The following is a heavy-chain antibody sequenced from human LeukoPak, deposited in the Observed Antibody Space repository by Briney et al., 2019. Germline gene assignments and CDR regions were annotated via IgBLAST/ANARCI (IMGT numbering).Heavy chain of an antibody. CDR1: GGSISTYY. V-gene: IGHV4-59*01. CDR3: ARGGAYYTSGSYLGY. Sequence: SETLSLTCTVSGGSISTYYWSWIRQPPGKGLEWIGYIYHRGSANYNPSLKSRVAVSLDTSKNQFSLKLSSVTAADTAMYYCARGGAYYTSGSYLGYWGQGTLATVSS. J-gene: IGHJ4*02. CDR2: IYHRGSA. D-gene: IGHD3-10*01.